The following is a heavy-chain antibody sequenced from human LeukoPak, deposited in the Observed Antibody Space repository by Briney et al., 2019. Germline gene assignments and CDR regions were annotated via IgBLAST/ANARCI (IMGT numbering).Heavy chain of an antibody. J-gene: IGHJ6*02. Sequence: GGSLRLSCAASGFTFDDYAMHWVRQAPGKGLEWVSGISWNSGSIGYADSVKGRFTISRDNAKNSLYLQMNSLRAEDTAVYYCARGLGYYDSSGPPYYYYGMDVWGQGTMVTVSS. CDR3: ARGLGYYDSSGPPYYYYGMDV. V-gene: IGHV3-9*01. CDR1: GFTFDDYA. CDR2: ISWNSGSI. D-gene: IGHD3-22*01.